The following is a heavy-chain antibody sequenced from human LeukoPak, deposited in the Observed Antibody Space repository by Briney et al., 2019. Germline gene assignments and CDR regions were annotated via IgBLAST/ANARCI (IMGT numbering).Heavy chain of an antibody. CDR1: GGSISSYY. Sequence: SETLSLTCTVSGGSISSYYWSWIRQPPGKGLQWIGYIYYSGSTNYNPSLKSRVTISVDTSKNQFSLKLSSVTAADTAVYYCARGAVIAAADEYYYGMDVWGQGTTVTVSS. D-gene: IGHD6-13*01. CDR3: ARGAVIAAADEYYYGMDV. J-gene: IGHJ6*02. CDR2: IYYSGST. V-gene: IGHV4-59*01.